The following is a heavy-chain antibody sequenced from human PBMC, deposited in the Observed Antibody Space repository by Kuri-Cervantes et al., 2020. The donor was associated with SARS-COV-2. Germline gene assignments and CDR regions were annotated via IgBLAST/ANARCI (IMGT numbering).Heavy chain of an antibody. J-gene: IGHJ5*02. V-gene: IGHV4-59*11. CDR1: GGSISSHY. Sequence: SETLSLTCTVSGGSISSHYWSWIRQPPGKGLEWIGYIYYSGSTNYNPSLKSRVTISVDTSKNQFSLKLSSVTAEDTAVYYCARGRRFLEWLLPGYWFDPWGQGTLVTVSS. CDR3: ARGRRFLEWLLPGYWFDP. D-gene: IGHD3-3*01. CDR2: IYYSGST.